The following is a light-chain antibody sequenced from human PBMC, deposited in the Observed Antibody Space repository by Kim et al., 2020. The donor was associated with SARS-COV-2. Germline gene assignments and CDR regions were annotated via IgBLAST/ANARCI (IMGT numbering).Light chain of an antibody. J-gene: IGLJ2*01. CDR3: QVWDTGSDHPI. V-gene: IGLV3-21*04. CDR1: SSGLQS. Sequence: APGKTTRITCGENSSGLQSVHWYQQKPGQAPVLVIYYDTDRPSGIPERFSGSNSGNTATLTISRVEAGDEADYYCQVWDTGSDHPIFGGGTKVTVL. CDR2: YDT.